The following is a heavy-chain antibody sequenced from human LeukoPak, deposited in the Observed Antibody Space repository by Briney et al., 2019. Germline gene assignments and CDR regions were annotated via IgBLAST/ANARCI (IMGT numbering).Heavy chain of an antibody. V-gene: IGHV4-34*01. D-gene: IGHD4-17*01. J-gene: IGHJ6*02. CDR2: IYHSGSA. CDR1: GGSFSGYY. CDR3: ARDRGVTSYFYYGLDV. Sequence: SETLSLTCAVYGGSFSGYYWSWIRQPPGKGLEWIGYIYHSGSAYYNPSLKSRVTISVDRSRNQFSLKLTSVTAADTAVYYCARDRGVTSYFYYGLDVWGQGTTVTVSS.